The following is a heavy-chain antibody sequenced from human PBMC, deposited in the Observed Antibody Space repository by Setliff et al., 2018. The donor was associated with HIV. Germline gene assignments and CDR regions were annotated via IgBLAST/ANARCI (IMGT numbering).Heavy chain of an antibody. Sequence: SETLSLTCSVSGGSISSGSYYRTWIRQPAGKGPEWIGHIYTNGYTNYNPSLKSRVTISVDTSKNQFSLRLTSVTAADTAVYYCARAPPGIQNYAFDVWGQGTMVTVSS. CDR3: ARAPPGIQNYAFDV. CDR2: IYTNGYT. J-gene: IGHJ3*01. CDR1: GGSISSGSYY. V-gene: IGHV4-61*09.